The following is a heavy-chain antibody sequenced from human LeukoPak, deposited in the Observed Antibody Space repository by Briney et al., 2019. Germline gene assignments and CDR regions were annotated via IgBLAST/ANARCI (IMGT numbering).Heavy chain of an antibody. CDR3: VRDLPCTGGSCYSTPDDY. Sequence: GGSLRLSCAASGFTFSSYSMNWVRQAPGKGLEWVSYISSSSSTIYYADSVKGRFTISRDNAKNSLYLQMNSLSAEDTAVYYCVRDLPCTGGSCYSTPDDYWGQGTLVTVSS. CDR2: ISSSSSTI. V-gene: IGHV3-48*04. D-gene: IGHD2-15*01. CDR1: GFTFSSYS. J-gene: IGHJ4*02.